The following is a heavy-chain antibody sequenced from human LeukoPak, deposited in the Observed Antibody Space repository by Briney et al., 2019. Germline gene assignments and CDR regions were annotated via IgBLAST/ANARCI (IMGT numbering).Heavy chain of an antibody. J-gene: IGHJ6*03. Sequence: GESLKISCKGSGYSFTSYWIGWVRQMPGKGLEWMGIIYPGDSDTRYSPSFQGQVTISADKSIGTAYLQWSSLKASDTAMYYCARQGHYYYYYMDVWGKGTTVTVSS. CDR3: ARQGHYYYYYMDV. CDR2: IYPGDSDT. CDR1: GYSFTSYW. V-gene: IGHV5-51*01.